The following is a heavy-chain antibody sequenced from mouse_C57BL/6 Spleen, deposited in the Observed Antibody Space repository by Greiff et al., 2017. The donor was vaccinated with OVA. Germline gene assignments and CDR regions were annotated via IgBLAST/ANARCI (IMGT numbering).Heavy chain of an antibody. V-gene: IGHV3-6*01. D-gene: IGHD1-1*01. J-gene: IGHJ3*01. CDR1: GYSITSGYY. Sequence: EVKLMESGPGLVKPSQSLSLTCSVTGYSITSGYYWNWIRQFPGNKLEWMGYISYDGSNNYNPSLKNRISITRDTSKNQFFLKLSSVTTEDTATYYCARGYGSAGFAYWGQGTLVTVSA. CDR3: ARGYGSAGFAY. CDR2: ISYDGSN.